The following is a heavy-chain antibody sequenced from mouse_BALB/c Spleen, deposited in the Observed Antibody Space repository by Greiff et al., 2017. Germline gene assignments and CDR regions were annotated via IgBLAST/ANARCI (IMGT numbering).Heavy chain of an antibody. V-gene: IGHV2-2*02. Sequence: QVQLKESGPGLVQPSQSLSITCTVSGFSLTSYGVHWVRQSPGKGLEWLGVIWSGGSTDYNAAFISRLSISKDNSKSQVFFKMNSLQANDTAIYYCARKGGWLLRDAMDYWGQGTSVTVSS. J-gene: IGHJ4*01. CDR1: GFSLTSYG. D-gene: IGHD2-3*01. CDR2: IWSGGST. CDR3: ARKGGWLLRDAMDY.